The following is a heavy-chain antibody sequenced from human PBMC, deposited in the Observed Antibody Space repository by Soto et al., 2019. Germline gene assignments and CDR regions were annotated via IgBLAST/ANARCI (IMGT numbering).Heavy chain of an antibody. Sequence: EVQLVESGGGLVQPGGSLRLSCAASGFTVSSNYMSWVRQAPGKGLEWVAVIYSGGSTYYADSVKGRFTISRANSKNTLYLQMNSMTAVTTTVNYCERTSWQCDYWGQGTLVTVSS. CDR1: GFTVSSNY. CDR2: IYSGGST. D-gene: IGHD2-15*01. J-gene: IGHJ4*02. CDR3: ERTSWQCDY. V-gene: IGHV3-66*01.